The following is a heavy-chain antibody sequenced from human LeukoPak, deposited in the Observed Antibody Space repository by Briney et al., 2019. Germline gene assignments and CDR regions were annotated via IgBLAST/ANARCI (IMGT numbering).Heavy chain of an antibody. J-gene: IGHJ4*02. CDR1: GGSISSYY. Sequence: SETLSLTCTVSGGSISSYYWSWIRQPPGKGLEWIGYIYYSGSTNYNPSLKSRVTISVDTSKNQFSLKLSSVTAADTAVYYCARARGCGGDCYSVEFDYRGQGTLVTVSS. CDR3: ARARGCGGDCYSVEFDY. D-gene: IGHD2-21*01. CDR2: IYYSGST. V-gene: IGHV4-59*01.